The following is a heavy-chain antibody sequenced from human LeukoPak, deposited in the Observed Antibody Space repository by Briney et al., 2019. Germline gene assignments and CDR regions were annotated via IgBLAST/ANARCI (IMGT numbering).Heavy chain of an antibody. CDR1: GYTFTSYY. Sequence: ASVKVSCKASGYTFTSYYMHWVRQAPGQGLEWMGIINPSGGSASYAQKFQGRVTMTRDTSTSTVYMELSSLRSEDTAVYYCARGDVDTAMVNYFDYWGQGTLVTVSS. D-gene: IGHD5-18*01. CDR3: ARGDVDTAMVNYFDY. V-gene: IGHV1-46*01. CDR2: INPSGGSA. J-gene: IGHJ4*02.